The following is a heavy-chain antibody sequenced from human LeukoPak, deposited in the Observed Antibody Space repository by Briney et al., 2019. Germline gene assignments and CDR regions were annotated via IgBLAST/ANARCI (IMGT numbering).Heavy chain of an antibody. D-gene: IGHD6-19*01. Sequence: GASVKDSCKASGYTFTDYNLHWVRQAPGEGVEWMGWINPKSGGTKFAQKHQGGVTMTADTSIDTAYLELSNLKSDDTAIYYCARSSSGWPLYFDCWGQGTLVTVSS. CDR2: INPKSGGT. V-gene: IGHV1-2*02. CDR3: ARSSSGWPLYFDC. J-gene: IGHJ4*02. CDR1: GYTFTDYN.